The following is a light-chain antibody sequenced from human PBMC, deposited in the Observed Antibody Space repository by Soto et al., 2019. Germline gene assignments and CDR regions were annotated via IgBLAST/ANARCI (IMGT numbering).Light chain of an antibody. CDR2: DVS. V-gene: IGLV2-14*01. Sequence: QSVLTQPASVSGSPGQSITISCTGTSSDVGVYNYVSWYQQHPGKAPKLMIYDVSNRPSGVSNRFSGSKSGNTASLTISGLQAEDEADYYCSSNTSSSTSYVFGTGTKVTV. CDR3: SSNTSSSTSYV. J-gene: IGLJ1*01. CDR1: SSDVGVYNY.